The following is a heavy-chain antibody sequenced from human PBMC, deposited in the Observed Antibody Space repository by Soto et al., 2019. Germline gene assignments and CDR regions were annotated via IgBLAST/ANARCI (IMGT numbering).Heavy chain of an antibody. V-gene: IGHV3-48*02. CDR2: ISSSGSTI. CDR3: ARGRGYCGGNICYLDY. CDR1: GFSFSSHS. Sequence: EVQLVESGGGLVQPGGSLRLSCAASGFSFSSHSMKWVRQAPGKGLEWVSYISSSGSTIYYADSVKGRFTISRDNAKNSRYLHMNRLIDDDTAVYYCARGRGYCGGNICYLDYWGQGALVTGSS. J-gene: IGHJ4*02. D-gene: IGHD2-21*01.